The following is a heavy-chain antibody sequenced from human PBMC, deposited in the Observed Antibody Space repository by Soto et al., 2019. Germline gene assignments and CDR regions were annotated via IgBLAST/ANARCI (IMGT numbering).Heavy chain of an antibody. J-gene: IGHJ4*02. D-gene: IGHD2-8*01. CDR3: ARGGYCTNGVCYLVYCDY. CDR1: GGTFSSYA. CDR2: IIPIFGTA. Sequence: QVQLVQSGAEVKKPGSSVKVSCKASGGTFSSYAISWVRQAPGQGLEWMGGIIPIFGTANYAQTFQGRVTITADESTSTAYMELSSLRSEDTAVYYCARGGYCTNGVCYLVYCDYWGQGTLVTVSS. V-gene: IGHV1-69*12.